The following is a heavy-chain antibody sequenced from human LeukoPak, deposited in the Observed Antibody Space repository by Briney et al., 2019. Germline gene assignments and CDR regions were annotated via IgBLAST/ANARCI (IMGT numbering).Heavy chain of an antibody. Sequence: PSETLSLTCAVYGGSFSGYYWSWIRQPPGKGLEWIGEVNHSGSTNYNPSLKSRVTISVDTSKNQFSLKLSSVTAADTAVYYCARRMVRGVNWSYWGQGTLVTVSS. CDR3: ARRMVRGVNWSY. CDR2: VNHSGST. CDR1: GGSFSGYY. V-gene: IGHV4-34*01. D-gene: IGHD3-10*01. J-gene: IGHJ4*02.